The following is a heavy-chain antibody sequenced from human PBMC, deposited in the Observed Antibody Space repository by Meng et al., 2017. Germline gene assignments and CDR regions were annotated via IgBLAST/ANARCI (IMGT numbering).Heavy chain of an antibody. CDR1: GYTFTGYY. V-gene: IGHV1-2*06. CDR3: ARDDYGDYFDY. Sequence: QVQMVQYGAEVKKPEHSVTLHFNASGYTFTGYYMQWVRQAPGQGLEWMGRINPNSGGTNYAQKFQGRVTMNRDTSISTDYMELSRLRSDDTAVYYCARDDYGDYFDYWGQGTLVTVSS. D-gene: IGHD4-17*01. J-gene: IGHJ4*02. CDR2: INPNSGGT.